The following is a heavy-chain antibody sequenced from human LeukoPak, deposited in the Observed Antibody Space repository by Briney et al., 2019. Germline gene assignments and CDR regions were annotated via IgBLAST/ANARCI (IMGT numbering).Heavy chain of an antibody. Sequence: RGSLRLSCAASGFTFSSYAMSWVRQAPGKGLEWVSAISGSGGSTYYADSVKGRFTTSRDNSKNTLYLQMNSLRAEDTAAYYCAKGQLRFDYWGQGTLVTVSS. V-gene: IGHV3-23*01. D-gene: IGHD2-2*01. CDR1: GFTFSSYA. J-gene: IGHJ4*02. CDR3: AKGQLRFDY. CDR2: ISGSGGST.